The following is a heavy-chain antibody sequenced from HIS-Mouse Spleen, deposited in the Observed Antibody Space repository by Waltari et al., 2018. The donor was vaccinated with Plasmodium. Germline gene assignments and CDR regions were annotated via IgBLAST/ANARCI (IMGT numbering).Heavy chain of an antibody. V-gene: IGHV3-30*18. J-gene: IGHJ3*02. CDR1: GFTLSSCG. D-gene: IGHD3-16*01. CDR2: IAYDGSKK. Sequence: QVQLAASGGGVAPPGRSLRLSCAASGFTLSSCGMTWVRQAPGKWVVWVAVIAYDGSKKDYPDSSRGRFTISRYKSKNTLYLQINSLRAEDTAVYYCAKDEGGLDAFDIWSQGTMVTVSS. CDR3: AKDEGGLDAFDI.